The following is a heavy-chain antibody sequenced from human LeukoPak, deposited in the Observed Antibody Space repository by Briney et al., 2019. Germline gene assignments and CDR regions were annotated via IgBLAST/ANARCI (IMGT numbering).Heavy chain of an antibody. CDR3: AKVETSGGANCYALDY. Sequence: PGGSLRLSCAASGFTFGSYAMTWVRQAPDKGLGWVSAISGSDGSTYYADSVKGRFTISRDDSQNTLYLQMNSLSAEDTAVYYCAKVETSGGANCYALDYWGQGTLVTVSS. CDR2: ISGSDGST. V-gene: IGHV3-23*01. J-gene: IGHJ4*02. D-gene: IGHD2-2*01. CDR1: GFTFGSYA.